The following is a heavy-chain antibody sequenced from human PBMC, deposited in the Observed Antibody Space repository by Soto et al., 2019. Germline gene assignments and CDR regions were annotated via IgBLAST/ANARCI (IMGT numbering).Heavy chain of an antibody. Sequence: EVQLAESGGGMVQPGGSLRLSCVASGFTFSSYDMHWVRQAPGKGLEYVSSISSNGGTTYYGNSVKGRFTISRDNSKNTLYLHMGSLSAEDRAVYYCVRGVSGNYDYWGQGTLVTVSS. CDR2: ISSNGGTT. D-gene: IGHD1-7*01. V-gene: IGHV3-64*01. CDR3: VRGVSGNYDY. CDR1: GFTFSSYD. J-gene: IGHJ4*02.